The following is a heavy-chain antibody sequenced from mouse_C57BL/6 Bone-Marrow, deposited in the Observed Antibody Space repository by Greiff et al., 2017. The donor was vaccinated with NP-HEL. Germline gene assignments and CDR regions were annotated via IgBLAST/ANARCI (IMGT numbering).Heavy chain of an antibody. CDR2: IDPSDSYT. V-gene: IGHV1-59*01. J-gene: IGHJ4*01. CDR3: ATFITTARDY. Sequence: QVQLQQPGAELVRPGTSVKLSCKASGYTFTSYWMHWVKQRPGQGLEWIGVIDPSDSYTNYNQKFKGKATLTVDTSSSTAYMQLSSLTSEDSAVYYCATFITTARDYWGQGTSVTVSS. D-gene: IGHD1-1*01. CDR1: GYTFTSYW.